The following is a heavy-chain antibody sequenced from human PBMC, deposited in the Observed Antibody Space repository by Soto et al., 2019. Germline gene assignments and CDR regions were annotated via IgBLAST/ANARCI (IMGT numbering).Heavy chain of an antibody. CDR2: IYPGDSDT. J-gene: IGHJ3*02. CDR3: ARHMSGGDGYSNDAFDI. Sequence: GESLKISCKGSGYSFTSYWIGWVRQMPGKGLEWMGIIYPGDSDTRYSPSSQGQVTISVDKSISTAYLQWSSLKASDTAMYYCARHMSGGDGYSNDAFDIWGQGTMVTVSS. CDR1: GYSFTSYW. D-gene: IGHD4-4*01. V-gene: IGHV5-51*01.